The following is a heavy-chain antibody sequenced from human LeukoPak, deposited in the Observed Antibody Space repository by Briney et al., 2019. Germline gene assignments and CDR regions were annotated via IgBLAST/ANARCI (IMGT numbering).Heavy chain of an antibody. V-gene: IGHV4-59*01. CDR2: IYNSGST. J-gene: IGHJ4*02. CDR1: GVSIYSYY. D-gene: IGHD3-16*02. CDR3: AKDLLYSDVWGSYRPNPLDY. Sequence: SETLSLTCTVSGVSIYSYYWSWTRQPPGKGLEGIGYIYNSGSTNYNPSLKSRVTISVDTSKNQVSLKLSSVTAADTAVYYCAKDLLYSDVWGSYRPNPLDYWGQGTLVTVSS.